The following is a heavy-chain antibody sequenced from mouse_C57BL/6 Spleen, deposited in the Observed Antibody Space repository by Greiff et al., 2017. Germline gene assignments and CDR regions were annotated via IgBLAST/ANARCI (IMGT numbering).Heavy chain of an antibody. V-gene: IGHV1-55*01. Sequence: QVQLQQPGAELVKPGASVKMSCKASGYTFTSYWITWVKQRPGQGLEWIGDIYPGSGSTNYNEKFKSKATLTVDTSSSTAYMQLSSLTSEDSAVYYCARRPPHDWYFDVWGTGTTVTVSS. CDR2: IYPGSGST. CDR1: GYTFTSYW. J-gene: IGHJ1*03. CDR3: ARRPPHDWYFDV.